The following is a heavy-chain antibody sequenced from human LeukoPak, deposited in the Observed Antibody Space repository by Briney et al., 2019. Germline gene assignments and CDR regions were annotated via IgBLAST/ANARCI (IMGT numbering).Heavy chain of an antibody. CDR3: ARDRLGSYEY. J-gene: IGHJ4*02. V-gene: IGHV1-69*05. D-gene: IGHD1-1*01. CDR1: GGTFSSYA. Sequence: VASVKVSCKASGGTFSSYAISWVRQAPGQGLEWMGRIIPIFGTANYAQKFQGRVTITTDESTSTAYMELSSLGSDDTAIYYCARDRLGSYEYWGQGTLVIVSS. CDR2: IIPIFGTA.